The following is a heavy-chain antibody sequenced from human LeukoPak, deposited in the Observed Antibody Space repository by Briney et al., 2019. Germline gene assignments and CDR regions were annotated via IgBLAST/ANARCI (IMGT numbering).Heavy chain of an antibody. J-gene: IGHJ3*02. V-gene: IGHV4-59*12. CDR2: IYYSGTT. D-gene: IGHD6-19*01. CDR1: GGSISSYY. CDR3: VSGRVAGIDAFDI. Sequence: SETLSLTCTVSGGSISSYYWNWIRQPPGKGLEWIGYIYYSGTTNYNPSLKSRVSMSVDTSKNQFSLQLNSVTPEDTAVYYCVSGRVAGIDAFDIWGQGTMVTVSS.